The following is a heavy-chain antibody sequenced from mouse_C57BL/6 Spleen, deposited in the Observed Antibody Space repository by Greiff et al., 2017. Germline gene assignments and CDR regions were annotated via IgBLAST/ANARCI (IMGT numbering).Heavy chain of an antibody. J-gene: IGHJ4*01. D-gene: IGHD2-3*01. CDR3: ARGPFYDGPYAMDY. Sequence: VQLQQPGAELVKPGASVKMSCKASGYTFTSSWITWVKQRPGQGLEWIGDIYPGSGSTNYNEKFKSKATLTVDTSSSTAYMQLSSLTSEDSAVYYCARGPFYDGPYAMDYWGQGTSVTVSS. V-gene: IGHV1-55*01. CDR1: GYTFTSSW. CDR2: IYPGSGST.